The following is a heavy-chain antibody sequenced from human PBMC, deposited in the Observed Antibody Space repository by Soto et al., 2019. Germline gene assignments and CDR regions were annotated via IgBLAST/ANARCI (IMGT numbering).Heavy chain of an antibody. V-gene: IGHV3-30-3*01. J-gene: IGHJ3*02. CDR3: ASLEPHDAFDI. CDR2: ISYDGSNK. CDR1: GFTFSSYA. D-gene: IGHD1-1*01. Sequence: GGSLRLSCAASGFTFSSYAMHWVRQAPGKGLEWVAVISYDGSNKYYADSVKGRFTISRDNSKNTLYLQMNSLRAEDTAVYYCASLEPHDAFDIWGQGTMVTVSS.